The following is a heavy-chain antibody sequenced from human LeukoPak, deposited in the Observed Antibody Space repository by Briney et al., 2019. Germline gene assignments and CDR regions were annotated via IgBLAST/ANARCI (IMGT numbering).Heavy chain of an antibody. V-gene: IGHV4-34*01. D-gene: IGHD5-12*01. CDR2: INHSGST. J-gene: IGHJ6*03. CDR1: GGSFSGYY. Sequence: SETLSLICAVYGGSFSGYYWSWIRQPPGKGLEWIGEINHSGSTNYNPSLKSRVTISVDTSKNQFSLKLSSVTAADTAVYYCARLVATTLNYYYYYYMDVWGKGTTVTVSS. CDR3: ARLVATTLNYYYYYYMDV.